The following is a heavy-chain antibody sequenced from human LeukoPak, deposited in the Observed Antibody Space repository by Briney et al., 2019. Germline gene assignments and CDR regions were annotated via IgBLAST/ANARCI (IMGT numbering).Heavy chain of an antibody. Sequence: GGSLRLSCAASGFTFSSYGMSWVRQAPGKGLEWVAFIRYDGSNKYYADSVKGRFTISRDNSKNTLYLQMNSLRAEDTAVYYCAKDGRHCSSTSCLSFDYWGQGTLVTVSS. CDR2: IRYDGSNK. D-gene: IGHD2-2*01. CDR1: GFTFSSYG. CDR3: AKDGRHCSSTSCLSFDY. V-gene: IGHV3-30*02. J-gene: IGHJ4*02.